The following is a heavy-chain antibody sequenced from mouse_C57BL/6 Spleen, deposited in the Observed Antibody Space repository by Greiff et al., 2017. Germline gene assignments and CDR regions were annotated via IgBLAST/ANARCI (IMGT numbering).Heavy chain of an antibody. J-gene: IGHJ4*01. D-gene: IGHD1-1*01. CDR1: GYTFTDHT. V-gene: IGHV1-78*01. CDR2: IYPRDGST. Sequence: VKLMESDAELVKPGASVKISCKVSGYTFTDHTIHWMKQRPEQGLEWIGYIYPRDGSTKYNEKFKGKATLTADKSSSTAYMQLNSLTSEDSAVYFCARREGNYGSSFYAMDYWGQGTSVTVSS. CDR3: ARREGNYGSSFYAMDY.